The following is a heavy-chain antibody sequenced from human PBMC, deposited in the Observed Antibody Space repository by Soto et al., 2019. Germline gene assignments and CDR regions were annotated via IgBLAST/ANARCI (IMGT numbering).Heavy chain of an antibody. CDR1: GYTFTSYG. Sequence: GASVKVSCKASGYTFTSYGISWVRQAPGQGLEWMGWISAYNGNTNYAQKLQGRVTMTTDTSTSTAYMELRSLRSDDTAVYYCARDTPLYSSGWDAPSARPPIDYWGQVTLVTVSS. D-gene: IGHD6-19*01. J-gene: IGHJ4*02. CDR2: ISAYNGNT. V-gene: IGHV1-18*04. CDR3: ARDTPLYSSGWDAPSARPPIDY.